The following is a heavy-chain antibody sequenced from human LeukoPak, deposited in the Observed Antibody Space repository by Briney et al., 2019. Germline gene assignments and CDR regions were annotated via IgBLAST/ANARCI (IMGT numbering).Heavy chain of an antibody. V-gene: IGHV3-23*01. D-gene: IGHD6-13*01. Sequence: GGSLRLSCAASGFTFSSYAMSWVRQAPGKGREGGSAISGRGGSKYYADSVKGGFTISRDNSKNTLYMQMNSLRAEDTAVYYCAKGDSIAAAGDHWGHGTLVTVSS. CDR3: AKGDSIAAAGDH. J-gene: IGHJ4*01. CDR1: GFTFSSYA. CDR2: ISGRGGSK.